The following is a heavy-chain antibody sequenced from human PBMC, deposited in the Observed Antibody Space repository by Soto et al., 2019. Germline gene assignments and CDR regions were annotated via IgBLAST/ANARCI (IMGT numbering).Heavy chain of an antibody. CDR2: INHSGNT. D-gene: IGHD6-19*01. Sequence: QVQLQQWGAGLLKPSETLSLTCAVYGESFRRYFWSWIRQPPGKGLEWIGEINHSGNTNYNPSLKSRVHITVDTSKNQFSLKLNSVTAADTAWYYCARGLYHSGWYYNYWGQGTLVTVSS. J-gene: IGHJ4*02. CDR1: GESFRRYF. CDR3: ARGLYHSGWYYNY. V-gene: IGHV4-34*01.